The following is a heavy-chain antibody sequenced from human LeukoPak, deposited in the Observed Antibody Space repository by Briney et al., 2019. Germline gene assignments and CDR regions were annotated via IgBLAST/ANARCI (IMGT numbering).Heavy chain of an antibody. V-gene: IGHV1-2*02. CDR3: ARDYGDNLYYYYYYMDV. J-gene: IGHJ6*03. D-gene: IGHD4-17*01. CDR1: GYTFTGYY. Sequence: ASVKVSCKASGYTFTGYYMHWVRQAPEQGLEWMGWINPNSGGTNYAQKFQGRVTMTRDTSISTAYMELSRLRSDDTAVYYCARDYGDNLYYYYYYMDVWGKGTTVTVSS. CDR2: INPNSGGT.